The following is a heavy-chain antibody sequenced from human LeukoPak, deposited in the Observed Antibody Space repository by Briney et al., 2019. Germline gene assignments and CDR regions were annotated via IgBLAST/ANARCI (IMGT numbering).Heavy chain of an antibody. CDR3: ARDSIVVVPAAIPNDYYYMDV. J-gene: IGHJ6*03. CDR2: ISAYNGNT. CDR1: GYTFTSYG. V-gene: IGHV1-18*01. D-gene: IGHD2-2*01. Sequence: ASVKVSCKASGYTFTSYGISWVRQAPGQGLEWMGWISAYNGNTNYAQKFQGRVTMTRDTSTSTVYMELSSLRSEDTAVYYCARDSIVVVPAAIPNDYYYMDVWGKGTTVTVSS.